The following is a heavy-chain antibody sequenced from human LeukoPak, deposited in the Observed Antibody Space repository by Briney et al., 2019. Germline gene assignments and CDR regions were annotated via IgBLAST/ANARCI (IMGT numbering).Heavy chain of an antibody. CDR2: IYSDNT. Sequence: GGSLRLSCAASGFTFSSYWMSWVRQAPGKGLEWVSFIYSDNTHYSDSVKGRFTISRDNSKNTLYLQMNSLRAEDTAVYYCARRVDGSGRYRGYYYYMDVWGKGTTVTISS. CDR3: ARRVDGSGRYRGYYYYMDV. CDR1: GFTFSSYW. D-gene: IGHD3-10*01. V-gene: IGHV3-53*01. J-gene: IGHJ6*03.